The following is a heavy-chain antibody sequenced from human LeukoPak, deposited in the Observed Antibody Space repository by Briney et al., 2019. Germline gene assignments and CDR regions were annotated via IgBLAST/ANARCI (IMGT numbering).Heavy chain of an antibody. Sequence: SKTLSLTCAVSGGSISSGGYSWSWIRQPPGKGLEWIGYIYHSGSTYYNPSLKSRVTISVDRSKNQFSLKLSSVTAADTAVYYRARGSGGSGSFDYWGQGTLVTVSS. V-gene: IGHV4-30-2*01. CDR2: IYHSGST. D-gene: IGHD3-10*01. CDR3: ARGSGGSGSFDY. J-gene: IGHJ4*02. CDR1: GGSISSGGYS.